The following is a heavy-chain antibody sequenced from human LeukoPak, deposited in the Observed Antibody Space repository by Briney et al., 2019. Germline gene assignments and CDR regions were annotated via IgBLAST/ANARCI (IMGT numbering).Heavy chain of an antibody. CDR3: AKGNNGCYDS. CDR1: GFTFDDYA. Sequence: GGSLRLSCAASGFTFDDYAMSWVRQAPGKGLEWVSAISGSGGSTYYADSVKGRFTISRDNSKNTLYMQMNSLRAEDTAVYYCAKGNNGCYDSWGQGTLVTVSS. V-gene: IGHV3-23*01. J-gene: IGHJ4*02. CDR2: ISGSGGST. D-gene: IGHD2-15*01.